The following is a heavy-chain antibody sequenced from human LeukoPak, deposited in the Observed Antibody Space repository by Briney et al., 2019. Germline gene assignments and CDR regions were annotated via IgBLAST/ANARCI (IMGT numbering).Heavy chain of an antibody. CDR1: GFTFDDYA. CDR3: AKDSLQSMDV. Sequence: GGSLRLSCAASGFTFDDYAMHWVRQAPGKGLEWVSPISGDGGSTYYADSVKGRFAISRDNSKNSLYLQMNSLRTEDTALYYCAKDSLQSMDVWGQGTTVTVSS. CDR2: ISGDGGST. J-gene: IGHJ6*02. V-gene: IGHV3-43*02.